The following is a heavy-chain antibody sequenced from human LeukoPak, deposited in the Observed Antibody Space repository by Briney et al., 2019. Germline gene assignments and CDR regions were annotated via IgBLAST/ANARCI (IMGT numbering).Heavy chain of an antibody. V-gene: IGHV1-8*01. J-gene: IGHJ4*02. CDR3: ARGEPYYYGSGSYSGH. CDR1: GYTFTSYD. D-gene: IGHD3-10*01. CDR2: MNPNSGNT. Sequence: ASVKVSCKASGYTFTSYDINWVRQATGQGLEWMGWMNPNSGNTGYAQKFQGRVTMTRNTSISTAYMELSSLRSEDTAVYYCARGEPYYYGSGSYSGHWGQGTLVTVSS.